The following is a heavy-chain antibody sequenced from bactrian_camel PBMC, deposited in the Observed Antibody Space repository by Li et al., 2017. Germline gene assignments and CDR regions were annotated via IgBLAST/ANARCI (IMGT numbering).Heavy chain of an antibody. J-gene: IGHJ6*01. Sequence: VQLVESGGGSAQPGGSLRLSCAAYEDTRSAKVMGWYRQAPGNECEFVSKVSSSGSDTYAAPVKGRFTISRDNAKNTVALQMNSLKSEDTALYYCAATGDSWGGDFGHWGQGTQVTVS. CDR2: VSSSGSD. V-gene: IGHV3S53*01. CDR3: AATGDSWGGDFGH. CDR1: EDTRSAKV. D-gene: IGHD5*01.